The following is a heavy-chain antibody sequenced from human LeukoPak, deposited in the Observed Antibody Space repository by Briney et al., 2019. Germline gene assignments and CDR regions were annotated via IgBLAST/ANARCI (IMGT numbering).Heavy chain of an antibody. Sequence: MTSETLSLTCTVSGGSISSYYWSWIRQPPGKGLEYIGYVYYSGYTNYNPSLKSRVTMSMDTSKNQFSLKLSSVTAADTAVYYCARGRFATLPGDWGQGTLVTVSS. CDR2: VYYSGYT. CDR1: GGSISSYY. D-gene: IGHD2-15*01. V-gene: IGHV4-59*01. J-gene: IGHJ4*02. CDR3: ARGRFATLPGD.